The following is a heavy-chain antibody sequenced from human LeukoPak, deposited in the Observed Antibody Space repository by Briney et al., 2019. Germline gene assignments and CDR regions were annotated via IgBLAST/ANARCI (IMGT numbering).Heavy chain of an antibody. V-gene: IGHV3-66*01. CDR1: GITVTNDY. D-gene: IGHD2-21*02. Sequence: GGSLRLSCATSGITVTNDYMSWVRQAPGKGLEWVSTIYSDGSTYYAGSVKGRFTISRDNSKNTLYLQMNTLRADDTAVYYCARGGGAYCGGDCHRNFDYWGQGTLVTVSS. J-gene: IGHJ4*02. CDR3: ARGGGAYCGGDCHRNFDY. CDR2: IYSDGST.